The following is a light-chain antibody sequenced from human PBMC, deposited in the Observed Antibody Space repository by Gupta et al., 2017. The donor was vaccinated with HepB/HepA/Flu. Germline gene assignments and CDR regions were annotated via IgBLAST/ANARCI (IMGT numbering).Light chain of an antibody. Sequence: DIQLAQSPSFLSASVGDTVTITCRVSQGINDYLGWFQQKPGKGPKLLIYGASRLSSGVPSRFSGRGSGTEFTLTISSLQPEDFATYYCRQLNTYPPWTFGQGTKVEIK. CDR3: RQLNTYPPWT. V-gene: IGKV1-9*01. J-gene: IGKJ1*01. CDR1: QGINDY. CDR2: GAS.